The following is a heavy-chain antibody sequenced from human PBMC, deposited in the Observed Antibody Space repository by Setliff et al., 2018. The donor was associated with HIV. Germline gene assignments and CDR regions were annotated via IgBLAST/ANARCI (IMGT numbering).Heavy chain of an antibody. V-gene: IGHV4-61*09. CDR1: GGSISSGSYY. CDR2: MYTSGST. Sequence: PSETLSLTCTVSGGSISSGSYYWSWIRQPAGKGLEWIGHMYTSGSTNYSPSLKSRVTISMDTSKNQFSLKLTSVTAADTAVYYCARGNDNGQRGGNYYFMDVWDKGTTVTVSS. D-gene: IGHD4-17*01. J-gene: IGHJ6*03. CDR3: ARGNDNGQRGGNYYFMDV.